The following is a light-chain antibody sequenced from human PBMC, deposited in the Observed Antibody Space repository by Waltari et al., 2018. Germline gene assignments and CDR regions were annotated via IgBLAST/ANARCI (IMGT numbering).Light chain of an antibody. CDR2: GVA. J-gene: IGLJ3*02. CDR3: TSYTSSSTWV. Sequence: QSALTQPDSVSGFPGQSITISCTGASSDVGAYNHVSWYQQHPGKAPKLMLYGVANRPSGVSNRFSGSKSGNTASLTISGLQAEDEADYYCTSYTSSSTWVFGGGTKLTVL. CDR1: SSDVGAYNH. V-gene: IGLV2-14*03.